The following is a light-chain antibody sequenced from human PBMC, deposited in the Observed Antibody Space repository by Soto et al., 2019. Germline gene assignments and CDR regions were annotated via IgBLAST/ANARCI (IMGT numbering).Light chain of an antibody. CDR3: QVWDSSGDHNV. CDR2: DDS. J-gene: IGLJ1*01. Sequence: SYELTQPPSVSVAPGLTARITCGGNNVGSKSVHWYQQKPGQAPVLVVYDDSDRPSGIPERFSGSNSGNTATLTISRVEAGDAAEYYCQVWDSSGDHNVFGTGTKVTVL. CDR1: NVGSKS. V-gene: IGLV3-21*02.